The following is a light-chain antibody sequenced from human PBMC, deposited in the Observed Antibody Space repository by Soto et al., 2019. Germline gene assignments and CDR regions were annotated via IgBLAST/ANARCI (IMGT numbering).Light chain of an antibody. CDR2: DAS. V-gene: IGKV3-15*01. CDR3: QHYYNWPPYS. J-gene: IGKJ2*01. Sequence: ERVMTQSPATLSVSPGERATLSCRASQSIGNNLAWYRQTPGQPPRLLIYDASTRATGIPARFTASGSGTDFTLTITGLRSEDFAVYYCQHYYNWPPYSFGQGTKVDTK. CDR1: QSIGNN.